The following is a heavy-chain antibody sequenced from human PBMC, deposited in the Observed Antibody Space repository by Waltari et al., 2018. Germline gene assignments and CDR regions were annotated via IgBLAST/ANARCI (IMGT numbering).Heavy chain of an antibody. J-gene: IGHJ6*02. CDR1: GFTFSSYG. D-gene: IGHD2-2*01. V-gene: IGHV3-30*18. Sequence: GFTFSSYGMHWVRQAPGKGLEWVAVISYDGSNKYYADSVKGRFTISRDNSKNTLYLQMNSLRAEDTAVYYCAKDSSRRIGAPYYGMDVWGQGITVTVSS. CDR3: AKDSSRRIGAPYYGMDV. CDR2: ISYDGSNK.